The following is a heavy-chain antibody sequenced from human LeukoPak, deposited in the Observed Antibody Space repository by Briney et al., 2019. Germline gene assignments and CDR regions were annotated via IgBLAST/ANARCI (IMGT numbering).Heavy chain of an antibody. V-gene: IGHV3-21*01. J-gene: IGHJ4*02. CDR2: ISSSSSYK. D-gene: IGHD3-9*01. Sequence: GGSLRLSCAASGFTFSSFRINWARQPPGKGLGGVPPISSSSSYKYYVDSVKGRFTISRDNARNSLYLQMNSLRAEDTAMYYCARGGYDTLTGSGYDYWGQGTLVTVSS. CDR3: ARGGYDTLTGSGYDY. CDR1: GFTFSSFR.